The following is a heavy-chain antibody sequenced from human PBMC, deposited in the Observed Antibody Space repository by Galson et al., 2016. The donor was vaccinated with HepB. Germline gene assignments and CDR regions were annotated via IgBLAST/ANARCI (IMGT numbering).Heavy chain of an antibody. V-gene: IGHV3-23*01. Sequence: SLRLSCAASGFTFSTYAVSWVRQAPGKRLEWVSAISGRDSGTYHADSVKGRFTISRDNSNNTHYLQMNSLRVEDTAIYYCAKAPSPSCIGALCYELDSWGQGTLVTVSS. CDR1: GFTFSTYA. CDR3: AKAPSPSCIGALCYELDS. D-gene: IGHD2-8*02. CDR2: ISGRDSGT. J-gene: IGHJ4*02.